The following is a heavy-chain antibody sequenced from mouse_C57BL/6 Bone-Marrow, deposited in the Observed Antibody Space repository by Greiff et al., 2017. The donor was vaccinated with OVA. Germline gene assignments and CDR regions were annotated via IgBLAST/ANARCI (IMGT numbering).Heavy chain of an antibody. D-gene: IGHD1-1*01. V-gene: IGHV1-59*01. J-gene: IGHJ2*01. CDR1: GYTFTSYW. CDR2: IDPSDSYT. CDR3: ARFTTVVEIDY. Sequence: QVQLQQPGAELVRPGTSVKLSCKASGYTFTSYWMHWVKQRPGQGLEWIGVIDPSDSYTNYNQKFKGKATLTVDTSSSTAYMQLSSLTSEDSAVYYCARFTTVVEIDYWGQGTTLTVSS.